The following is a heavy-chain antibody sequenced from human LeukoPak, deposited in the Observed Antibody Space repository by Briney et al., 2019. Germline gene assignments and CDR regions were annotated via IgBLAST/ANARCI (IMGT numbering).Heavy chain of an antibody. CDR1: GYTFTSYG. Sequence: ASVKVSCKASGYTFTSYGISWVRQAPGQGLEWVGWISAYNGNTNYAQKLQGRVTMTTDTSTSTAYMELRSLRSDDTAVYYCARVTGYNWNDGGDYWGQGTLVTVSS. D-gene: IGHD1-20*01. CDR2: ISAYNGNT. J-gene: IGHJ4*02. V-gene: IGHV1-18*01. CDR3: ARVTGYNWNDGGDY.